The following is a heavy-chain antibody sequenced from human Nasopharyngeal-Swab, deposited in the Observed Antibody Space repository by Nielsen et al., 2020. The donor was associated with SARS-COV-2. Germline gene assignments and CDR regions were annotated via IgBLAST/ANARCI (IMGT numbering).Heavy chain of an antibody. J-gene: IGHJ6*03. CDR1: GGSISSYY. V-gene: IGHV4-59*01. CDR2: IYYSGST. CDR3: ARISPSYYDILTGYYGYCYMDV. Sequence: SETLSLTCTVSGGSISSYYWSWIRQPPGKGLEWIGYIYYSGSTNYNPSLKSRVTISVDTSKNQFSLKLSSVTAADTAVYYCARISPSYYDILTGYYGYCYMDVWGKGTTVTVSS. D-gene: IGHD3-9*01.